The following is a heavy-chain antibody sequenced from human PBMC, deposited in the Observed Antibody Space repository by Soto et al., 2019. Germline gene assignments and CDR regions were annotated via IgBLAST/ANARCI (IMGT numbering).Heavy chain of an antibody. J-gene: IGHJ6*02. V-gene: IGHV2-5*02. CDR2: IYWAADK. CDR1: GFSLSTSGVG. D-gene: IGHD2-15*01. CDR3: AYLPCSGGSCYWFSFSGMDV. Sequence: QITLKESGPTLVKPTQTLTLTCTFSGFSLSTSGVGVAWIRQPPGEALEWLALIYWAADKRYRPSLENRLTITKDTSKNPVVLTMTNMDSVDTATYYCAYLPCSGGSCYWFSFSGMDVWGQGTTVTVSS.